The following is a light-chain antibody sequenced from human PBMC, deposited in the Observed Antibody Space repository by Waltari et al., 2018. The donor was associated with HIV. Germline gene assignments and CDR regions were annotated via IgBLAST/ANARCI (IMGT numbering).Light chain of an antibody. CDR3: QQYNNWPWT. CDR2: GAS. Sequence: EIVLMQSPGTLSLSPGERATLSCRATQSVSSSLLAWYQQKPGQAPRLLIYGASTRATGIPDRFSGSGSGTDFTLTISRLEPEDFAVYYCQQYNNWPWTFGQGTKVEI. V-gene: IGKV3-20*01. J-gene: IGKJ1*01. CDR1: QSVSSSL.